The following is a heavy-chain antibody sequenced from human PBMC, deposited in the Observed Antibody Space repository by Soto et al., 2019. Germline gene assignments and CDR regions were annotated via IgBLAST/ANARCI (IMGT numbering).Heavy chain of an antibody. Sequence: QVQLVQSGAELKKPGASVKVSCKVSGHTLTDISLHWVRQAPGKGLEWMGCFDRGDGEPFYAQTSQGRVTMTEDFSTDTAYMELSSLRSEETATYYCATAVKGYEAFEIWGQGTVVTVSS. D-gene: IGHD2-15*01. CDR1: GHTLTDIS. CDR2: FDRGDGEP. CDR3: ATAVKGYEAFEI. J-gene: IGHJ3*02. V-gene: IGHV1-24*01.